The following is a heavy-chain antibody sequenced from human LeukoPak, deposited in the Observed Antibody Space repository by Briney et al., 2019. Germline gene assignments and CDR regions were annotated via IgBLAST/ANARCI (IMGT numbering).Heavy chain of an antibody. D-gene: IGHD1-26*01. V-gene: IGHV3-30*04. CDR3: ARDRIAWELRSIMDV. Sequence: PGRSLRLSCAASGFTFSSYAMHWVRQAPGKGLEWVAVISYDGSNKYYADSVKGRFTISRDNSKNTLYLQMNSLRAEDTAVYYCARDRIAWELRSIMDVWGKGTTVTVSS. CDR1: GFTFSSYA. J-gene: IGHJ6*03. CDR2: ISYDGSNK.